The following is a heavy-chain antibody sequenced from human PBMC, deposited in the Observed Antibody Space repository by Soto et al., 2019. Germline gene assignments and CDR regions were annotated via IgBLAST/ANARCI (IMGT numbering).Heavy chain of an antibody. CDR3: ARLKSSSYHQYYMDV. J-gene: IGHJ6*03. CDR2: IYYSGST. V-gene: IGHV4-59*01. D-gene: IGHD6-13*01. Sequence: SETLCLTCTVSGGSISSNYWSWIRQPPGKGLEWIGYIYYSGSTNYNPSLKSRVTISVDTSKNRFSLKLSSVTAADTAVYYCARLKSSSYHQYYMDVRGKGTTDPGSS. CDR1: GGSISSNY.